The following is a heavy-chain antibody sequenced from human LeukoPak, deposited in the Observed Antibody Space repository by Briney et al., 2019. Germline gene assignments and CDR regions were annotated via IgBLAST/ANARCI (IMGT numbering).Heavy chain of an antibody. Sequence: GGSLRLSCAASGFILRSYDLHWVRQPTGKGLEWVSAIGTAGDTYYPGSVKGGFTISRENAKNSLYLQMNSLRAGDTAVYSCARGTYYYDSSGYYPGAFDIWGQGTMVTVSS. CDR2: IGTAGDT. CDR1: GFILRSYD. J-gene: IGHJ3*02. CDR3: ARGTYYYDSSGYYPGAFDI. D-gene: IGHD3-22*01. V-gene: IGHV3-13*01.